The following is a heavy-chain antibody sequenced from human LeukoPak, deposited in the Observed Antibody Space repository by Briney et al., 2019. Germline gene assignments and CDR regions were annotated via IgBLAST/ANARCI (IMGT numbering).Heavy chain of an antibody. CDR3: ARHLRDSSGYYRLPFDI. Sequence: PSVKVSCKASGYTFTSYDINWVRQATGQGLEWMGWMNPNSGNTGYAQKFQGRVTITRNTSISTAYMELSSLRSEDTAVYYCARHLRDSSGYYRLPFDIWGQGTMVTVSS. D-gene: IGHD3-22*01. CDR2: MNPNSGNT. V-gene: IGHV1-8*03. CDR1: GYTFTSYD. J-gene: IGHJ3*02.